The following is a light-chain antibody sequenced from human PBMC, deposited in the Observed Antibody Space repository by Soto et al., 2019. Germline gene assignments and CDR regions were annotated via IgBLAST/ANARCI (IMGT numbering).Light chain of an antibody. J-gene: IGLJ2*01. CDR1: SSDVGGYNY. Sequence: QSALTQPPSASGSPGQSVTIPCTGTSSDVGGYNYVSWYQQYPGKAPKLMIYEVSKRPSGVPDRFSGSKSGNTASLTVSGLQAEDEADYYCSSYAGSTYVGFGGGTKLTVL. CDR3: SSYAGSTYVG. V-gene: IGLV2-8*01. CDR2: EVS.